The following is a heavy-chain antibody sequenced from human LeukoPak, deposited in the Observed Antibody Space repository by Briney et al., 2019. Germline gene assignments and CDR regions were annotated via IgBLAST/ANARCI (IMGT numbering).Heavy chain of an antibody. CDR2: INPNSGGT. CDR3: ARGTVTTSTAWYFDL. J-gene: IGHJ2*01. D-gene: IGHD4-17*01. Sequence: AASVTVPYMASGYTFTRYYLLCVRQAPGQGLEWMGWINPNSGGTNYAQKFQGRVTITRDTSISTAYMELSRLRSDDTAVYYCARGTVTTSTAWYFDLWGQGTLVTVSS. CDR1: GYTFTRYY. V-gene: IGHV1-2*02.